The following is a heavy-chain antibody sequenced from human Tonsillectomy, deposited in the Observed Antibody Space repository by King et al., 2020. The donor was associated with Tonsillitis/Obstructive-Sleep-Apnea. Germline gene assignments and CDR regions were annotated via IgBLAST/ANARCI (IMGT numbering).Heavy chain of an antibody. CDR2: ISSSSSKS. Sequence: VQLVESGGGLIKPGGSLRLSCAASGFTFSDYYMSWIRQAPGKGLEWFSYISSSSSKSNYADSVKGRFTISRDNAKNSLYLQMNSLRAEDTAVYYCARANSYYFDYWGQGTLVTVSS. J-gene: IGHJ4*02. CDR3: ARANSYYFDY. CDR1: GFTFSDYY. D-gene: IGHD4-23*01. V-gene: IGHV3-11*05.